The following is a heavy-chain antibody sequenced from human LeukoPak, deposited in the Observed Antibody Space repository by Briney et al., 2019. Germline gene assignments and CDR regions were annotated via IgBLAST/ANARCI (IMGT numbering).Heavy chain of an antibody. Sequence: GGSLRLSCAASGFTFNTYGIHGFRQAPGRGREWVAFIWYDGSNKYYADSVKGRFTISRDNSKNTLYLQMNSLRAEDTAVYYCARARTTRGFDYWGQGTLVTVSS. CDR2: IWYDGSNK. D-gene: IGHD4-17*01. CDR1: GFTFNTYG. V-gene: IGHV3-33*01. J-gene: IGHJ4*02. CDR3: ARARTTRGFDY.